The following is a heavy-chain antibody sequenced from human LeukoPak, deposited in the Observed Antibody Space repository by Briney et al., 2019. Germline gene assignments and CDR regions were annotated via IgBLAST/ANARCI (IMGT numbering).Heavy chain of an antibody. CDR1: GGTFSSYA. V-gene: IGHV1-69*13. D-gene: IGHD3-16*02. J-gene: IGHJ3*02. Sequence: SVKVSCKASGGTFSSYAISWVRQAPGQGLEWMGGIIPIFGTANYAQKFQGRVTITADESTSTAYMELSSLRSEDTAVYYCARGDYVWGSYRPNAFDIWGQGTMVTVSS. CDR3: ARGDYVWGSYRPNAFDI. CDR2: IIPIFGTA.